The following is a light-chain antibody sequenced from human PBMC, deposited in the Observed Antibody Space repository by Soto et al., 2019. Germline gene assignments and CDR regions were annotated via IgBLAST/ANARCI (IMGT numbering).Light chain of an antibody. V-gene: IGKV1-39*01. CDR1: QSITTF. CDR2: AAS. CDR3: QQSSTTPYT. Sequence: DIQMTQSPPSLSASVGDRVTITCRASQSITTFLNWYKQTPGEAPQLLIFAASSLQTGVSSRFSGSGSGTEFTLTISSLLREDYAPYLCQQSSTTPYTFGPGTKLQVK. J-gene: IGKJ2*01.